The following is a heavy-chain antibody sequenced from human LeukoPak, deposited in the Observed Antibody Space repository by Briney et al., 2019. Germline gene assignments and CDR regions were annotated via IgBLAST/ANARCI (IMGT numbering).Heavy chain of an antibody. CDR2: IYYSGST. CDR3: ARGDVPYYYDSSGYSKDYGAFDI. J-gene: IGHJ3*02. Sequence: SEALSLTCTVSGGSVSSGSYYWSWIRQPPGKGLEWIGYIYYSGSTNYNPSLKSRVTISVDTSKNQFSLKLSSVTAADTAVCYCARGDVPYYYDSSGYSKDYGAFDIWGQGTMVTVSS. D-gene: IGHD3-22*01. V-gene: IGHV4-61*01. CDR1: GGSVSSGSYY.